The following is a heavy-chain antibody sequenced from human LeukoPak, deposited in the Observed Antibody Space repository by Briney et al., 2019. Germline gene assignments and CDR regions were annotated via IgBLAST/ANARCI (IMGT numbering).Heavy chain of an antibody. CDR3: ARGFPGIAVV. V-gene: IGHV4-34*01. Sequence: SETLSLTCAVYGGSFSGYYWSWIRQPPGKGLEWIGEINHSGSTNYNPSLKSRVTISVDTSKNQFSLKLSSVTAADTAVYYCARGFPGIAVVWGQGTLVTVPS. J-gene: IGHJ4*02. CDR2: INHSGST. D-gene: IGHD6-19*01. CDR1: GGSFSGYY.